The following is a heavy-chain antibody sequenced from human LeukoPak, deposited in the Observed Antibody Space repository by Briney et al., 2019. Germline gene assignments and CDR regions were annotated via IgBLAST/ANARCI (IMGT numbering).Heavy chain of an antibody. Sequence: GGSLRLSCAASGFGFNTYAMSWVRQAPGKGLEWVSAISGSGDKTYYADSVKGRFTISRDNSKKTLFLEMKSLRGDDTATYYCGRGNGWPIWLDPWGQGTLVSVSS. V-gene: IGHV3-23*01. J-gene: IGHJ5*02. D-gene: IGHD6-19*01. CDR1: GFGFNTYA. CDR3: GRGNGWPIWLDP. CDR2: ISGSGDKT.